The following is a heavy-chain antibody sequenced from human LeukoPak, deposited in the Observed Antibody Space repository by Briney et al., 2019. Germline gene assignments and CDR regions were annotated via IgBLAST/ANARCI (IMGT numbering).Heavy chain of an antibody. Sequence: PGRSLRLSCAASGFTFSSYAMHWVRQAPGKGLEWVAVISYDGSNKYYADSVKGRFTISRDDSKNTLYLQMNSLRAEDTAVYYCARAGADSYGDYVYFDYWGQGTLVTVSS. CDR2: ISYDGSNK. D-gene: IGHD4-17*01. CDR1: GFTFSSYA. V-gene: IGHV3-30*04. J-gene: IGHJ4*02. CDR3: ARAGADSYGDYVYFDY.